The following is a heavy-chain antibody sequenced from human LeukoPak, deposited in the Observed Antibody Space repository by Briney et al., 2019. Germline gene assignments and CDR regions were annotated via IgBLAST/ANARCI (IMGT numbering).Heavy chain of an antibody. CDR3: ARQDVLRFSPHYYCGMDV. Sequence: SETLSLTCAVYGGSISSYYWSWIRQPPGKGLEWIGYIYYSGSTNYNPSLKSRVTISVDTSKNQFSLKLSSVTAADTAVYYCARQDVLRFSPHYYCGMDVWGQGTTVTVSS. D-gene: IGHD3-3*01. CDR2: IYYSGST. J-gene: IGHJ6*02. V-gene: IGHV4-59*08. CDR1: GGSISSYY.